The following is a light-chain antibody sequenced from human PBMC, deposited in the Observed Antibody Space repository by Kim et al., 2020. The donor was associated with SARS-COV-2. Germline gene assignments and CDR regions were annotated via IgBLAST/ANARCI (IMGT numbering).Light chain of an antibody. J-gene: IGKJ2*01. V-gene: IGKV3-15*01. Sequence: SPGERDTLPCRPRQSGSNKVAWYQQTAGQAPPLLIYDASIRATGIPARFSGRGSGTEFTLTISNLQSEDFAIYYCHQYDGWPPTHTFGQGTKLDI. CDR1: QSGSNK. CDR2: DAS. CDR3: HQYDGWPPTHT.